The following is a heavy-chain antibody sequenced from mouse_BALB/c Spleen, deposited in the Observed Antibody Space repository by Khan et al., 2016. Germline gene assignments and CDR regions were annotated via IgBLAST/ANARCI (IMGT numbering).Heavy chain of an antibody. V-gene: IGHV3-2*02. D-gene: IGHD1-1*01. J-gene: IGHJ2*01. CDR3: ARGYYYGKGYFDY. CDR1: GYSITSDYA. CDR2: ISYSGST. Sequence: VQLKESGPGLVKPSQSLSLTCTVTGYSITSDYAWNWIRQFPGNKLEWMGYISYSGSTSYNPSLKSRISITRATSKNQFFLQLNSVTTEDTATYFCARGYYYGKGYFDYWRQGTTLTVSS.